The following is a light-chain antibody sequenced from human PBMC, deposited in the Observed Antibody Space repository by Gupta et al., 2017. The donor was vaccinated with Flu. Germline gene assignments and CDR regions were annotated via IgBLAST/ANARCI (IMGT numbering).Light chain of an antibody. CDR2: DAS. CDR1: QSVSSY. Sequence: EIVLTQSPATLSLSPGERATRSCRASQSVSSYLAWYQQKPGQAPRLLIYDASNSATGITARFSGSGSGTDFTLTSISLEPEDFAVYYWQQRSNWLTFGGGTKVEIK. J-gene: IGKJ4*01. CDR3: QQRSNWLT. V-gene: IGKV3-11*01.